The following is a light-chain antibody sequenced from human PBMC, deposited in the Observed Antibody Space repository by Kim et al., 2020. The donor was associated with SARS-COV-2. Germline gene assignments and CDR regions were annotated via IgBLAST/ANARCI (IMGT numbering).Light chain of an antibody. J-gene: IGKJ1*01. CDR1: QNIGTW. Sequence: SVGDRVTITCRASQNIGTWLAWYQQKPGKAPKFLIFDASSLESGVPSRFSGSGSGTEFTLTISRLQPDDFASYYCQHYDSYTTWTFGQGTKVDIK. CDR2: DAS. V-gene: IGKV1-5*01. CDR3: QHYDSYTTWT.